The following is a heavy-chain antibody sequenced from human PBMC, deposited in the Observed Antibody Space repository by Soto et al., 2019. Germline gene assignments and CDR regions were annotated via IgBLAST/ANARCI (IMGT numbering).Heavy chain of an antibody. CDR1: GFTFSAFSAYA. D-gene: IGHD4-17*01. CDR2: ISSSGQDP. CDR3: AAYSVYGGNPCNAFDF. Sequence: EMQLTASGGGLVQPGESLRLSCATSGFTFSAFSAYAMTWVRQAPGKGLDWVSSISSSGQDPYYADSVRGRFTISRDNFKCALYLHLNGLRAEDTAIYYCAAYSVYGGNPCNAFDFWGHATMVTVSS. V-gene: IGHV3-23*01. J-gene: IGHJ3*01.